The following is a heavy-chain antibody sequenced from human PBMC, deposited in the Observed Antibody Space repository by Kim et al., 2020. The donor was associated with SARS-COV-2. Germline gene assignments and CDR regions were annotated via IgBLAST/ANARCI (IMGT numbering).Heavy chain of an antibody. CDR1: GYSFVKFG. J-gene: IGHJ4*02. V-gene: IGHV1-3*01. CDR3: ATADAYNGGSCFDY. D-gene: IGHD3-10*01. Sequence: ASVKVSCKTSGYSFVKFGVHWVRQAPGKSLEYMGWINAGNGATKYSQKFQGRVTITRDTSANIAYMELSGLTSEDTAVYFCATADAYNGGSCFDYWGQGT. CDR2: INAGNGAT.